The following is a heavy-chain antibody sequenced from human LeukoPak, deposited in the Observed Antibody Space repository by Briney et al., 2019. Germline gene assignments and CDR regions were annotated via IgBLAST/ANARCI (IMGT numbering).Heavy chain of an antibody. CDR3: AHSLGRAAPGDY. CDR2: IYWDDDK. J-gene: IGHJ4*02. V-gene: IGHV2-5*02. Sequence: SGPTLVKPTQTLTLTCTFSGFSLSTRGVGVGWIRQPPGKALEWLALIYWDDDKRYSPSLKRRLTITKDTSKNQVVLTMTNMDPVDTAPYYCAHSLGRAAPGDYWGQGTLFTVSS. D-gene: IGHD2-15*01. CDR1: GFSLSTRGVG.